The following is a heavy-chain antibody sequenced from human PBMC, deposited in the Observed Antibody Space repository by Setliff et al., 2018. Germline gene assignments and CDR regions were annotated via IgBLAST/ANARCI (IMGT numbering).Heavy chain of an antibody. CDR1: GYSFTSYW. CDR3: ARQGGGHYYDSSGYYR. Sequence: PGESLKISCKGSGYSFTSYWIGWVRQMPGKGLEWMGIIYPGDSETRYSPSFQGQVTISADKSISTAYLQWSSLKASDTAMYYCARQGGGHYYDSSGYYRWGQGTLVTVS. V-gene: IGHV5-51*01. J-gene: IGHJ5*02. CDR2: IYPGDSET. D-gene: IGHD3-22*01.